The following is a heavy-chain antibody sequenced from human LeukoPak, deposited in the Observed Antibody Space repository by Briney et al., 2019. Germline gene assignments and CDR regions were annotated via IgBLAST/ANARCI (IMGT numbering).Heavy chain of an antibody. CDR2: IYYSGST. CDR3: ARSLTAYSSSYPFDN. Sequence: SETLSLTCTVSGGSINSYYWSWIRQPPGKGLEWIGYIYYSGSTNYNPSLESRVTISVDTSKNHFSLKLSSLTAADTAVYFCARSLTAYSSSYPFDNWGRGTLVTVSS. V-gene: IGHV4-59*12. D-gene: IGHD6-13*01. J-gene: IGHJ4*02. CDR1: GGSINSYY.